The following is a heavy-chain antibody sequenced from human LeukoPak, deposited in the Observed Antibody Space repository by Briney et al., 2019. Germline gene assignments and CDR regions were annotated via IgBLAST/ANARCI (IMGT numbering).Heavy chain of an antibody. CDR3: AKDMGLSIAARQAVDY. D-gene: IGHD6-6*01. V-gene: IGHV3-7*03. Sequence: GGSLRLSCAASGFTFSSYWMSWVRQAPGKGLEWVANIKEDGSEKYYVDSVKGRFTISRDNAKNSLYLQMNSLRAEDTALYYCAKDMGLSIAARQAVDYWGQGTLVTVSS. CDR2: IKEDGSEK. J-gene: IGHJ4*02. CDR1: GFTFSSYW.